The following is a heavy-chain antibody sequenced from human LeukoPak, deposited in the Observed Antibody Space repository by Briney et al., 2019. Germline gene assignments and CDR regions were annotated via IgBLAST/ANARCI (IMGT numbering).Heavy chain of an antibody. D-gene: IGHD3-9*01. V-gene: IGHV3-11*04. J-gene: IGHJ3*02. CDR2: ISSSGSAR. CDR3: AIPDRRYGDAFDI. Sequence: PGGSLRLSCAASGFTFSDYYMSWIRQAPGKGLEWVSYISSSGSARYYADSVKGRFTISRDNVKNSLYLQMNSLRAEDTAVYYCAIPDRRYGDAFDIWGQGTMVTVSS. CDR1: GFTFSDYY.